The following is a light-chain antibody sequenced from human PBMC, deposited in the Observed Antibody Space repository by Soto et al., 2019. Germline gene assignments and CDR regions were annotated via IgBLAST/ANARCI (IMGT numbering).Light chain of an antibody. CDR2: EGT. CDR1: TSDVGGYNL. V-gene: IGLV2-23*01. J-gene: IGLJ1*01. Sequence: QSALAQPASVSGSPGQSITISCSGTTSDVGGYNLVSWYQQHTAKAPKLLIYEGTQRPSGVSSRFSGSKSGNTASLTISGLQAEAEADYYCCPYASSSSYVFGTESQGTVL. CDR3: CPYASSSSYV.